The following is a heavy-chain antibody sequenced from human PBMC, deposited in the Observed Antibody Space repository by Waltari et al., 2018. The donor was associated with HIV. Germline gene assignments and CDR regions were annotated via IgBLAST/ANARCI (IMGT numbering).Heavy chain of an antibody. D-gene: IGHD6-13*01. CDR2: IKQDGSEK. Sequence: EVQLVEPGGGLVQPGGSLRLAGAASGFTCSSYGMSWVRQAPGKGLEWVANIKQDGSEKYYVDSVKGRFTISRDNAKNSLYLQMNSLRAEDTAVYYCARDSGEHSSSWWGQGTLVTVSS. V-gene: IGHV3-7*01. J-gene: IGHJ4*02. CDR3: ARDSGEHSSSW. CDR1: GFTCSSYG.